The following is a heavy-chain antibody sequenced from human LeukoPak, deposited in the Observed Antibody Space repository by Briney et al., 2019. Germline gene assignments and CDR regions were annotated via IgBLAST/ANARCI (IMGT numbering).Heavy chain of an antibody. CDR3: ARSSTPFITMVRGVIVGMDV. Sequence: GGSLRLSCAASGFTFSSYAMSWVRQAPGKGLEWVSAISGSGGSTYYADSVKGRFTISRDNSKNTLYLQMNSLRAEDTAVYYCARSSTPFITMVRGVIVGMDVWGQGTTVTVSS. CDR2: ISGSGGST. J-gene: IGHJ6*02. V-gene: IGHV3-23*01. CDR1: GFTFSSYA. D-gene: IGHD3-10*01.